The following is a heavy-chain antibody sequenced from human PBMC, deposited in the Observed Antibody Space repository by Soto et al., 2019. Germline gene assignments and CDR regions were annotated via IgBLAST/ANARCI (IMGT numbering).Heavy chain of an antibody. V-gene: IGHV6-1*01. Sequence: QSLSLTCAISGDSVSTSVAAWNWIRQSPSRGLEWLGRTYYRSKWYHEYSGSLKGRVTINPDTSKNHFSLQVNSVTPEDTAVYYCTRVTTSVRGMDVWGQGTTVTVSS. CDR3: TRVTTSVRGMDV. CDR1: GDSVSTSVAA. CDR2: TYYRSKWYH. J-gene: IGHJ6*02. D-gene: IGHD1-1*01.